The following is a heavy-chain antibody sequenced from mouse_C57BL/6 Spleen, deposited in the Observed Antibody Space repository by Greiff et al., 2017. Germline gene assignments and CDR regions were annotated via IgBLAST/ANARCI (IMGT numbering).Heavy chain of an antibody. CDR2: ISYDGSN. J-gene: IGHJ4*01. CDR3: ARERSSSYGDAMDY. Sequence: EVQLVESGPGLVKPSQSLSLTCSVTGYSITSGYYWNWIRQFPGNKLEWMGYISYDGSNNYNPSLKNRISITRDTSKNQFFLKLNSVTTEDTATYYCARERSSSYGDAMDYWGQGTSVTVSS. D-gene: IGHD1-1*01. V-gene: IGHV3-6*01. CDR1: GYSITSGYY.